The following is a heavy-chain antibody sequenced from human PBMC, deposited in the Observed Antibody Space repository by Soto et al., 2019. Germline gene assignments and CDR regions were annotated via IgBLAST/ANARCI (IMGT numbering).Heavy chain of an antibody. V-gene: IGHV1-3*01. CDR3: ARESITRYCSSTSCPLDYYYGMDV. J-gene: IGHJ6*02. D-gene: IGHD2-2*01. CDR1: GYTFTSYS. Sequence: ASVKVSCKASGYTFTSYSMHWVRQAPGQRLEWMGWINAGNGNTKYSQKFQGWVTMTRDTSASTAYMELSRLRSDDTAVYYCARESITRYCSSTSCPLDYYYGMDVWGQGTTVTVSS. CDR2: INAGNGNT.